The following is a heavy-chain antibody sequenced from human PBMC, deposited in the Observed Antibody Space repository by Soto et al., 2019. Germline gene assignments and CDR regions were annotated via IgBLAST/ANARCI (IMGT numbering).Heavy chain of an antibody. J-gene: IGHJ4*02. CDR1: GFTFSSYA. CDR2: ISSSSSYT. V-gene: IGHV3-21*05. D-gene: IGHD5-18*01. Sequence: GGSLRLSCAASGFTFSSYAMHWVRQAPGKGLEWVSYISSSSSYTNYADPVKGRSTISRDNAKNSLYLQMNSLRAEDTAVYYCTPSNPDTAMVRGGAYWGQGTLVTVSS. CDR3: TPSNPDTAMVRGGAY.